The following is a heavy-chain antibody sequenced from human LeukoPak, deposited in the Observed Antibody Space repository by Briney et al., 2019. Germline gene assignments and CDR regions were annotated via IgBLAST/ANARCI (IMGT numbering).Heavy chain of an antibody. D-gene: IGHD1-26*01. J-gene: IGHJ4*02. Sequence: PGGSLRLSCAASGFTFSSYWMSWVRQAPGKGLEWVSGISGSGGSTYYADSVKGRFSISRDNFKNTLYLQLNSLRVEDTAVYYCAKAHGGSYHSGIDWGQGTLVIVSS. CDR2: ISGSGGST. CDR3: AKAHGGSYHSGID. CDR1: GFTFSSYW. V-gene: IGHV3-23*01.